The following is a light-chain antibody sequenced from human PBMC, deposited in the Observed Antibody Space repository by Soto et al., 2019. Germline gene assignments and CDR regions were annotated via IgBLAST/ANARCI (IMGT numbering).Light chain of an antibody. CDR1: TSNIGTYY. Sequence: QSVLTQPPSVSAASGQKVSISCSGSTSNIGTYYVSWYQHLPGTAPTLLIYDNHKRPSGISDRFSGSKSGTSATLDITGLQAGDEADYYCGTWVNGLTSVTFGGGTKLTVL. CDR3: GTWVNGLTSVT. CDR2: DNH. J-gene: IGLJ2*01. V-gene: IGLV1-51*01.